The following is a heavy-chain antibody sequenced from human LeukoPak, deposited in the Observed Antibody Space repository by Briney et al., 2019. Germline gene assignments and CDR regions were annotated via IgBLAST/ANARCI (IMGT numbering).Heavy chain of an antibody. V-gene: IGHV3-69-1*01. CDR3: VRGWAAD. CDR1: GHTVSNHD. Sequence: GGSLRLSCSASGHTVSNHDMSWFPQAPGKGLEWVSYISSSSSTYYADSVKGRFTISRDNAKNSVSLQMSSLRAEDTAVYYCVRGWAADWGQGTLVTVSS. J-gene: IGHJ4*02. D-gene: IGHD6-13*01. CDR2: ISSSSST.